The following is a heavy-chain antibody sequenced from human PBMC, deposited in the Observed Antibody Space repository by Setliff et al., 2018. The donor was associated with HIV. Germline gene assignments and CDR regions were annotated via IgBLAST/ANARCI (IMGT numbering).Heavy chain of an antibody. D-gene: IGHD3-22*01. V-gene: IGHV3-23*01. CDR2: ISSTGGTT. CDR3: GKDSSDWSDG. J-gene: IGHJ5*02. CDR1: GFTFSSYS. Sequence: GGSLRLSCAASGFTFSSYSMSWVRQAPGKGLEWVSGISSTGGTTYYADSVKGRFTISRDNSKNTLFLQVKSLTAEDTAIYYCGKDSSDWSDGWGQGTLVTVSS.